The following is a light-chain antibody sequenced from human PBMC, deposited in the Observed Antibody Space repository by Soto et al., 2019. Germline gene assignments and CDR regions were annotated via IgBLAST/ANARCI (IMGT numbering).Light chain of an antibody. Sequence: DIQMPQSPSIVSATVGDRVTITCRASQGISTSLAWYRQKPGKAPKLLIYQASSLASDVPSSFSGSGSGTEFTLTISSLQPDDFATYFCQQYKTYWTFGQGTKVDIK. CDR2: QAS. CDR3: QQYKTYWT. V-gene: IGKV1-5*03. CDR1: QGISTS. J-gene: IGKJ1*01.